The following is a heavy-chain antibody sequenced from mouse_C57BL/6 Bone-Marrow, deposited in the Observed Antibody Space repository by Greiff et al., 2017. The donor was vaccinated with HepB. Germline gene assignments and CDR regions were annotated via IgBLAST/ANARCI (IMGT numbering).Heavy chain of an antibody. CDR1: GFTFSSFG. V-gene: IGHV5-17*02. Sequence: EVKVVESGGGLVQPGGSRKLSCAASGFTFSSFGMHWVRQAPEKGLEWVAFISNGGNTIYYADTLKRRFTVSRDNPRNTLFLQMTSLRSEDTAIYYCGRGDYWGQGTTLTVSS. CDR3: GRGDY. J-gene: IGHJ2*01. CDR2: ISNGGNTI.